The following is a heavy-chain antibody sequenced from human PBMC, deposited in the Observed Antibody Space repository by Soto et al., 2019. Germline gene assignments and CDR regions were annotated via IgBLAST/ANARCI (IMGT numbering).Heavy chain of an antibody. D-gene: IGHD1-20*01. CDR3: ARITSPGYFDS. V-gene: IGHV3-7*05. J-gene: IGHJ4*02. CDR2: IKQDGSEK. Sequence: EVHLVESGGGLVQPGGSPRLSCAASGFPFSSHWMTWVRQAPGKGLEWVAYIKQDGSEKYYVDSVMGRFTMSRDNTQSSLSLQMNTLRVEDSAVYYCARITSPGYFDSWGQGTLVTVSS. CDR1: GFPFSSHW.